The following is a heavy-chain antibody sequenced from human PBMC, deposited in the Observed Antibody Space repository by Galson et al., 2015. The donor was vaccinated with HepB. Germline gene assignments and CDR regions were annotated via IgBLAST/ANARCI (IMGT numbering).Heavy chain of an antibody. V-gene: IGHV1-69*06. Sequence: SVKVSCKASGGTFSSYAISWVRQAPGQGLEWMGGIIPIFGTANYAQKFQGRVTITADKSTSTAYMELSSLRSEDTAVYYCARDIMLADIVVVPAAINYYYMDVWGKGTTVTVSS. J-gene: IGHJ6*03. D-gene: IGHD2-2*01. CDR2: IIPIFGTA. CDR3: ARDIMLADIVVVPAAINYYYMDV. CDR1: GGTFSSYA.